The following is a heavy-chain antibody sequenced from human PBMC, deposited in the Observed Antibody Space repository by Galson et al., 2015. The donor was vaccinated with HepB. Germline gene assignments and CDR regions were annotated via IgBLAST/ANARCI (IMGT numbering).Heavy chain of an antibody. CDR2: IKQDGSEK. CDR1: GFTFSSYW. Sequence: SLRLSCAASGFTFSSYWMSWVRQAPGKGLEWVANIKQDGSEKYYVDSVKGRFTISRDNAKNSLYLQMNSLRAEDTAVYYCARSLLPYDSSGALLDYWGQGTLVTVSS. D-gene: IGHD3-22*01. J-gene: IGHJ4*02. CDR3: ARSLLPYDSSGALLDY. V-gene: IGHV3-7*03.